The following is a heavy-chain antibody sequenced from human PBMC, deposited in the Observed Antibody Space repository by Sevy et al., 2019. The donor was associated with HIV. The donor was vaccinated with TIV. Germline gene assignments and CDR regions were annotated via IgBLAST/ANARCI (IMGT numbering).Heavy chain of an antibody. CDR1: GFRFSDYG. CDR2: IRFDGSMK. D-gene: IGHD3-3*01. Sequence: GGSLRLSCAASGFRFSDYGMHWVRQAPGKGLEWVSLIRFDGSMKYIADSVKGRFTISRDKVKDTLYLQMNSLRPEDTAVYYCAKDHYDYRSGYYAYYGMDVWGQGTTVTVSS. J-gene: IGHJ6*02. V-gene: IGHV3-30*02. CDR3: AKDHYDYRSGYYAYYGMDV.